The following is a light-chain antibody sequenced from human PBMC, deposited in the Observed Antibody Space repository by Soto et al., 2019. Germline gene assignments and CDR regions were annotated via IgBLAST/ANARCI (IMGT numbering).Light chain of an antibody. CDR2: GAS. CDR1: QSVDKSY. CDR3: QQYGSSPTIT. J-gene: IGKJ5*01. V-gene: IGKV3-20*01. Sequence: EIWLTQSPGTLSLSPGERATLSCRASQSVDKSYLAWYQQKPGQAPRLLIYGASRRATGIPDRFSGSGSGTDFTLTISRLETEDFAVYYCQQYGSSPTITFGHGTRLEIK.